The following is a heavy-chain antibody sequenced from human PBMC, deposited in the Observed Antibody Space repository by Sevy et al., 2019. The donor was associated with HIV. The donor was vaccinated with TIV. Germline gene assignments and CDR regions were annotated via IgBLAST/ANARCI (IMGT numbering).Heavy chain of an antibody. CDR1: GFIFSNYA. J-gene: IGHJ4*02. CDR3: ARDPTFSSDTRGYYPFDS. Sequence: GGSLRLSCAASGFIFSNYAIHWVRRAPGKGLEWVAVISYDGSNKHDAASVKGRFTISRDNSRNTLFLQMNSLRLDDTAVYYCARDPTFSSDTRGYYPFDSWGQGTLVTVSS. V-gene: IGHV3-30*04. D-gene: IGHD3-22*01. CDR2: ISYDGSNK.